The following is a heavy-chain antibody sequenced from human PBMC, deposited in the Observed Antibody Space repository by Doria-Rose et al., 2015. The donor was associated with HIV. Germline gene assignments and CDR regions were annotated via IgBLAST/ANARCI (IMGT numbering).Heavy chain of an antibody. J-gene: IGHJ4*02. CDR1: GVSLSSPGMG. V-gene: IGHV2-26*01. CDR2: IFSDDAR. D-gene: IGHD6-13*01. Sequence: SGPVLVKPTETLTLTCTVSGVSLSSPGMGVSWIRQPPGKALEWLANIFSDDARSYKTSLQSRLTISRVTSKRQLVLTMTDMDPVDTATYYCARIKSSRWYHKYYYDFWGQGTLVIVSA. CDR3: ARIKSSRWYHKYYYDF.